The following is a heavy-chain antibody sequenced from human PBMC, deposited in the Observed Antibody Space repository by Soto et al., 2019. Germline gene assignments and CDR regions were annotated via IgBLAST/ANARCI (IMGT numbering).Heavy chain of an antibody. CDR3: AKDRAPAAGTSWFDP. D-gene: IGHD6-13*01. Sequence: GGSLRLSCAASGFTFSSYAMSWVRQAPGKGLEWVSAISGSGGSTYYADSVKGRFTISRDNSKNTLYLQMNSLRAEDTAVYYCAKDRAPAAGTSWFDPWRQGTLVTVSS. CDR2: ISGSGGST. V-gene: IGHV3-23*01. J-gene: IGHJ5*02. CDR1: GFTFSSYA.